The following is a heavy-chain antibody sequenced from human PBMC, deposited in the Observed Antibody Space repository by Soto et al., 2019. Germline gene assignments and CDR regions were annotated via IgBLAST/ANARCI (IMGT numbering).Heavy chain of an antibody. J-gene: IGHJ5*02. CDR3: AKLSCTSSTCYFPGWFDP. D-gene: IGHD2-2*01. V-gene: IGHV4-31*03. CDR1: GDSISGGASF. Sequence: SETLSLTCTVSGDSISGGASFWSWIRQPPGKGLEWIADVYYSGSSYYNPSLKSRLTISVDTTKNQFSLQLKSMTAADTAVYYCAKLSCTSSTCYFPGWFDPWGQGTLVTVSS. CDR2: VYYSGSS.